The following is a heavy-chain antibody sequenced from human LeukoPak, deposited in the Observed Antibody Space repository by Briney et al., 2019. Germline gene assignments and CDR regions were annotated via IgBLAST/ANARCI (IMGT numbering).Heavy chain of an antibody. CDR3: ARGDNWNYWGPFDY. J-gene: IGHJ4*02. CDR1: GYSMSSGDY. Sequence: SATLTLVYTDSGYSMSSGDYWCWMGQPPAKGKEWIGSIYHSGSTYYNPSLKSRVTISVDTSKNQFSLKLSSVTAADTAVYHCARGDNWNYWGPFDYWGQGTLVTVSS. D-gene: IGHD1-7*01. V-gene: IGHV4-38-2*02. CDR2: IYHSGST.